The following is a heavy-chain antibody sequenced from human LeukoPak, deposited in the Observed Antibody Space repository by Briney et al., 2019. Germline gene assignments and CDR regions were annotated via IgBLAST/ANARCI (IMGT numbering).Heavy chain of an antibody. CDR2: IIPIFGTT. V-gene: IGHV1-69*05. D-gene: IGHD6-13*01. CDR3: ARGKQQMLQGIDY. Sequence: GSSVKVSCKASGGTFSTYAINWVRQAPGQGLEWMGGIIPIFGTTNYAQKFQGRVTITTDESTSTAYMELSSPRSEDTAVYYCARGKQQMLQGIDYWGQGTLVTVSS. J-gene: IGHJ4*02. CDR1: GGTFSTYA.